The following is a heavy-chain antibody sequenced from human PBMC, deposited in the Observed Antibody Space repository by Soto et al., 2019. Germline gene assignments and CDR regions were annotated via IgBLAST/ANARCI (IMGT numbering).Heavy chain of an antibody. D-gene: IGHD2-2*01. CDR2: IYPGDSDT. V-gene: IGHV5-51*01. CDR3: ARHSVSQTSYGEIDYYYYGMDV. Sequence: LGESLKISCKGSGYSFTSYWIGWVRQMPGKGLEWMGIIYPGDSDTRYSPSFQGQVTISADKSISTAYLQWSSLKASDTAMYYCARHSVSQTSYGEIDYYYYGMDVWGQGTTVTVSS. CDR1: GYSFTSYW. J-gene: IGHJ6*02.